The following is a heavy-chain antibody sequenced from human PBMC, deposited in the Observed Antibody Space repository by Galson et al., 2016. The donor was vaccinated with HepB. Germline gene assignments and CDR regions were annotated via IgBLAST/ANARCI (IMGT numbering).Heavy chain of an antibody. CDR2: ISSTSSTI. Sequence: SLRLSCAASGFSFSSYNMNWVRQAPGKGLEWVSFISSTSSTIYYADSVKGRFTISRDNAKNSLYMQMNSLRGEDTAVYYCSRELMGSKGYYYYGMDVWGQGTTVTVSS. CDR1: GFSFSSYN. J-gene: IGHJ6*02. V-gene: IGHV3-48*01. CDR3: SRELMGSKGYYYYGMDV. D-gene: IGHD1-26*01.